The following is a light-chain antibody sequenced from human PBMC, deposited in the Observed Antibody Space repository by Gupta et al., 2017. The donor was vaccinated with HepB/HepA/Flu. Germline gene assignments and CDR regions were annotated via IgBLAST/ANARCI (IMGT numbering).Light chain of an antibody. Sequence: EMVLTQSPVTVSVSPGERATLSCRASQTISHSSLAWYQHKPGQAPRLLIYGASSRTTGIPDRFSGSGSGTDFTLTISRLEPEDFAVYYCQQFASSPYTFGQGTRLEI. CDR2: GAS. J-gene: IGKJ2*01. V-gene: IGKV3-20*01. CDR1: QTISHSS. CDR3: QQFASSPYT.